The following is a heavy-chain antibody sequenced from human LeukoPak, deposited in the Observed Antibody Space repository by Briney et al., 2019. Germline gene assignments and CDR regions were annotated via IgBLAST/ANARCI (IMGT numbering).Heavy chain of an antibody. CDR1: GYTFTSYD. Sequence: ASVKVSCKASGYTFTSYDINWVRQATGQGLEWMGWMNPNSGNTGYAQKFQGRVTMTRNTSISTAYMELSSLRSEDTAVYYCARSYSSRGAFDYWGQGTLVTVSS. D-gene: IGHD6-13*01. V-gene: IGHV1-8*01. CDR3: ARSYSSRGAFDY. CDR2: MNPNSGNT. J-gene: IGHJ4*02.